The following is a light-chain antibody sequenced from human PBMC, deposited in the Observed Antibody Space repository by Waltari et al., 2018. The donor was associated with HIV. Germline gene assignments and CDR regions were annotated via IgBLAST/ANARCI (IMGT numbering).Light chain of an antibody. J-gene: IGLJ2*01. CDR2: DVS. V-gene: IGLV2-11*01. CDR1: SSAVGGHHS. CDR3: CSYAGSYTLV. Sequence: QSALTHPRSVSASPGQPVTIPCTGTSSAVGGHHSVPWYQQHPGKAPKLMIYDVSKRPSGVPDRFAGSKSGNTASLTIAGLQAEDEADYYCCSYAGSYTLVFGGGTKLTVL.